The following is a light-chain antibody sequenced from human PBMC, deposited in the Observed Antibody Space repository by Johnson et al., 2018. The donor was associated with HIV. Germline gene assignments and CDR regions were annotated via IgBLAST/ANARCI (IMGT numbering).Light chain of an antibody. J-gene: IGLJ1*01. CDR2: ENN. CDR1: SSNIGNNY. CDR3: GTWDSSLSAGV. V-gene: IGLV1-51*02. Sequence: QSVLTQPPSVSAAPGQKVTISCSGSSSNIGNNYVSWYQQLPGTAPKLLIYENNKRPSGIPDRFYSSKSGTSATLGITGLQTGDEADYYCGTWDSSLSAGVFGNGTKVTGL.